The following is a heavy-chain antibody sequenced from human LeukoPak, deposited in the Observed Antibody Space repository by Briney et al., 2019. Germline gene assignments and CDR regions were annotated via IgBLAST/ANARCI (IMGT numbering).Heavy chain of an antibody. D-gene: IGHD3-9*01. J-gene: IGHJ4*02. CDR2: INHSGST. V-gene: IGHV4-34*01. CDR1: GGSFSGYY. CDR3: ARGDMRGL. Sequence: PSETLSLTCAVYGGSFSGYYWSWIRQPPGKGLEWIGEINHSGSTNYKPSLKSRVTISVDTSKNQFSLSLNSVTAADTAVYYCARGDMRGLWGQGTLVTVSS.